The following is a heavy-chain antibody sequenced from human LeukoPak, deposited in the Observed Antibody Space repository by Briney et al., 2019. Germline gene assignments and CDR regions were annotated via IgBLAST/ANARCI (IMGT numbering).Heavy chain of an antibody. CDR3: ARVALYYCGSGTYYPAYMDV. Sequence: SETLSLTCTVSGGSISSSSYYWGWIRQPPGKGLEWIGNIYYTGSTYYNPSLKSRVTIPVDTSKNQFSLKLSSVTAADTAVFHCARVALYYCGSGTYYPAYMDVWGKGATVTVSS. CDR1: GGSISSSSYY. D-gene: IGHD3-10*01. CDR2: IYYTGST. J-gene: IGHJ6*03. V-gene: IGHV4-39*07.